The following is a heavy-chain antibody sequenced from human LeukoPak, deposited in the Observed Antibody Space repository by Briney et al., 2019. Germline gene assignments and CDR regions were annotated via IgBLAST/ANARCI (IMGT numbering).Heavy chain of an antibody. Sequence: GESLKISCKGSGYSFTNYWIAWVRQMPGKGLEWMGIIYPGDSDTKYSPSFQGQVTISADKSISTAYLQWSSLKASDTAIYCARRGAVGSKIAVAHIDYWGQGTLVTVSS. D-gene: IGHD6-19*01. CDR3: ARRGAVGSKIAVAHIDY. V-gene: IGHV5-51*01. CDR1: GYSFTNYW. J-gene: IGHJ4*02. CDR2: IYPGDSDT.